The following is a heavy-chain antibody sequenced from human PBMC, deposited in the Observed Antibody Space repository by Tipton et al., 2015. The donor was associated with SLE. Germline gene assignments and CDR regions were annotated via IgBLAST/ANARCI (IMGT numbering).Heavy chain of an antibody. CDR2: IYYSGST. CDR1: GGSISTYY. J-gene: IGHJ4*02. CDR3: ARGRWYSASGNYYNVYFDY. V-gene: IGHV4-59*01. Sequence: TLSLTCTVSGGSISTYYWSWIRQPPGKGLEWIGYIYYSGSTHYNPSLKSRVTISVDTSKNHFSLKLTSVTAADTAIYYCARGRWYSASGNYYNVYFDYWGQGTLVTVP. D-gene: IGHD3-10*01.